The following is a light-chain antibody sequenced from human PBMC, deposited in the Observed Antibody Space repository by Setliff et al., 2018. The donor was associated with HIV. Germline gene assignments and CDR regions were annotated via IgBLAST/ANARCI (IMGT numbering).Light chain of an antibody. V-gene: IGLV2-14*01. CDR2: DVN. CDR1: NKDVGSYNF. J-gene: IGLJ1*01. Sequence: QSVLTQPASVTVSPGQSITISCTGTNKDVGSYNFVSWYQQHPGKAPKLIIYDVNKRPSGVSNRFSGSKSANTASLAISGLLAEDEADYYCCSYTTSLTYVFGTGTKVTVL. CDR3: CSYTTSLTYV.